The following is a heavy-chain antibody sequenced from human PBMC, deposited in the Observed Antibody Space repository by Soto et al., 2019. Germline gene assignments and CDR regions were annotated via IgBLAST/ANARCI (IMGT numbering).Heavy chain of an antibody. J-gene: IGHJ6*02. D-gene: IGHD3-10*01. CDR3: ARRWFGYYYYYGMDV. CDR1: GGSFSGYY. V-gene: IGHV4-34*01. Sequence: SETLSLTCAVYGGSFSGYYWSWIRQPPGKGLEWIGEINHSGSTNYNPSLKSRVTISVDTSKNQFSLKLSSVTAADTAVYYCARRWFGYYYYYGMDVWGQGTTVTVSS. CDR2: INHSGST.